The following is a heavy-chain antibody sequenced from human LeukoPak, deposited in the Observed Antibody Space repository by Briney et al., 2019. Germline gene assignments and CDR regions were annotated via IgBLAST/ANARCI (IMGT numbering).Heavy chain of an antibody. Sequence: APETLCLTCTVSGGSISGFYWGWIWRPPGKGLEWIGFIYYSGSANYNPSLKSRVTMSVDTSKNQFSLKLSSVTAADTAFYYCARDRDSSGWFDYWGQGPLVPVTS. CDR3: ARDRDSSGWFDY. CDR2: IYYSGSA. CDR1: GGSISGFY. J-gene: IGHJ4*02. D-gene: IGHD6-19*01. V-gene: IGHV4-59*01.